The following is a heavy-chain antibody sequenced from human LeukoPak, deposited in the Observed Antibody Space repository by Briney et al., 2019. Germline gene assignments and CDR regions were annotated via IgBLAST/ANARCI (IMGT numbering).Heavy chain of an antibody. Sequence: SETLSLTCTVSGGSISSYYWSWIRQPPGKGLEWIGYIYYSGSTNYNPSLKSRVTISVDTSKSQFSLKLSSVTAADTAVYYCARARRDGYNHFDYWGQGTLVTVSS. J-gene: IGHJ4*02. D-gene: IGHD5-24*01. CDR1: GGSISSYY. CDR3: ARARRDGYNHFDY. V-gene: IGHV4-59*01. CDR2: IYYSGST.